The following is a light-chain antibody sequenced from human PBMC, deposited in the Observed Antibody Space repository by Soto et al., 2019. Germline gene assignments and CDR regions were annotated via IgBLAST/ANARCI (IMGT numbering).Light chain of an antibody. V-gene: IGKV1-5*01. CDR2: DAS. J-gene: IGKJ4*01. CDR3: QQYNHYSGLI. Sequence: DIQMTQSPSILSASVGDRVTITCRASQSISMWLAWYQQKPGKAPKLLIHDASSLESGVPSRFSGSGSGTEFTLTISSLQPDDFATYYCQQYNHYSGLIFGGGTKVDIK. CDR1: QSISMW.